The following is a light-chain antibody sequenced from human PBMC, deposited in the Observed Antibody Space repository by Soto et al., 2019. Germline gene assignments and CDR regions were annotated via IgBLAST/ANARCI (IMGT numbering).Light chain of an antibody. Sequence: ESMVTQSPATLSLSPGERATLSCRASQSVGSYLAWYQQKPGQAPRLLIYEASKRATGIPARFSGSGSGTDFTLTISSLEPEDFAVYYCQQRSNWPRTFGQGTKVDIK. CDR1: QSVGSY. V-gene: IGKV3-11*01. J-gene: IGKJ1*01. CDR3: QQRSNWPRT. CDR2: EAS.